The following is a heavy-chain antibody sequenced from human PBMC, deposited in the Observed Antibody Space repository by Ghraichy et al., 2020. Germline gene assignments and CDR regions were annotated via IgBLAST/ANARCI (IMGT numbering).Heavy chain of an antibody. V-gene: IGHV3-9*01. CDR2: ISWNSGSI. J-gene: IGHJ5*02. Sequence: GGSLRLSCAASGFTFDDYAMHWVRQAPGKGLEWVSGISWNSGSIGYADSVKGRFTISRDNAKNSLYLQMNSLRAEDTALYYCAKDPSSGQWLANNWFDPWGQGTLVTVSS. CDR1: GFTFDDYA. D-gene: IGHD6-19*01. CDR3: AKDPSSGQWLANNWFDP.